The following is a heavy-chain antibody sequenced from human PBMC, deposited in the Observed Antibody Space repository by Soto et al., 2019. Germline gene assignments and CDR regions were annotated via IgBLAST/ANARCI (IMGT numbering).Heavy chain of an antibody. Sequence: GGSLRLSCAASGFTFSSYWMSWVRQAPGKGLEWVANIKQDGSEKYYVDSVKGRFTISRDNAKNSLYLQMNSLRTEDTAVYYCARVGYSGYDLYFDYWGQGTLVTVSS. CDR2: IKQDGSEK. V-gene: IGHV3-7*01. CDR1: GFTFSSYW. CDR3: ARVGYSGYDLYFDY. J-gene: IGHJ4*02. D-gene: IGHD5-12*01.